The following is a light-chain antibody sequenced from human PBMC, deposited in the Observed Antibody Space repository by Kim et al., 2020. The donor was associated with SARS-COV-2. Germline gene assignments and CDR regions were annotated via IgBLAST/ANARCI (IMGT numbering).Light chain of an antibody. CDR1: SSNIGNNY. Sequence: QSVLTQPPSVSAAPGQKVTISCSGSSSNIGNNYVSWYQQLPGTAPKLLIYDNNKRPSGIPDRFSGSKSSTSATLGITGLQTWDEADYYCGTWDSSLSAGEFGGGTQLTVL. V-gene: IGLV1-51*01. CDR3: GTWDSSLSAGE. CDR2: DNN. J-gene: IGLJ3*02.